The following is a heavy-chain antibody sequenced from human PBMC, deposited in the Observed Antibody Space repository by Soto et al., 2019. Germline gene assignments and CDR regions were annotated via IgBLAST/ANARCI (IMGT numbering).Heavy chain of an antibody. D-gene: IGHD3-22*01. J-gene: IGHJ4*02. CDR1: GFTFSSYS. CDR2: ISKSSRYI. Sequence: GGSLSLSCAASGFTFSSYSMNWVRQAPGKGLEWVSSISKSSRYIYYADSVKGRFTISRDNAKNSLYLQMNSLRAEDTAVYYCARDYYDSFFDYWGQGTLVTVSS. CDR3: ARDYYDSFFDY. V-gene: IGHV3-21*01.